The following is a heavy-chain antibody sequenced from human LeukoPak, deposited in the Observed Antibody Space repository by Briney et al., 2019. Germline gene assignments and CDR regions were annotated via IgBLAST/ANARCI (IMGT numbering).Heavy chain of an antibody. CDR3: ATAVSVAGDS. V-gene: IGHV3-7*01. CDR2: IKPDGSET. CDR1: GFSFSSNW. Sequence: GGSLRLSCAASGFSFSSNWMSWFRQAPGKGLEWVAHIKPDGSETYYVDSVKGRFTVSRDNAKNSVYLQMYSLRVDDTAVYYCATAVSVAGDSWGQGTLVTVPS. J-gene: IGHJ5*01. D-gene: IGHD6-19*01.